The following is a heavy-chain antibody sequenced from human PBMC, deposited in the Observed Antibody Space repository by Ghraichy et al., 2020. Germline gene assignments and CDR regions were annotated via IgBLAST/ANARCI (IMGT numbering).Heavy chain of an antibody. J-gene: IGHJ4*02. V-gene: IGHV3-23*01. D-gene: IGHD3-10*01. CDR1: GFTFNNYA. Sequence: GGSLRLSCAASGFTFNNYAMSWVRQAPGKGLEWVSAISDNGGSTYYADSVKGRFTISRDNSKDTLYLQMNSLRAEDTAVYYCAKDRVIMIRGVIGFDSWGQGTLVTVFS. CDR3: AKDRVIMIRGVIGFDS. CDR2: ISDNGGST.